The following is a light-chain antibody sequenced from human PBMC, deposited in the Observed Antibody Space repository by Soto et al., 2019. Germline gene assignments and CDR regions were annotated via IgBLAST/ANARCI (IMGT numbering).Light chain of an antibody. J-gene: IGLJ2*01. Sequence: QSVLTQPASVSGSPGQSITISCTGTSSDVGGYNYVSWYQQHPGKAPKLIIYDVSNRPSGVSNRFSGSKSGNTASLTISGLQAEDEADYYCSSYTSRSTLVVFGGGTKVTVL. V-gene: IGLV2-14*01. CDR3: SSYTSRSTLVV. CDR2: DVS. CDR1: SSDVGGYNY.